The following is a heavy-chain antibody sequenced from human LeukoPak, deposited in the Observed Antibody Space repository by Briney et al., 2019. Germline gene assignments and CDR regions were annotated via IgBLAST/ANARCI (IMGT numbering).Heavy chain of an antibody. V-gene: IGHV4-34*01. Sequence: SETLSLTCTVSGGSISSYYWSWIRQPPGKGLEWIGEINHSGSINYNPSLKSRVTISVDTSKNQFSLKLSSVTAADTAVYYCARILGIRPYWGQGTLVTVSS. CDR1: GGSISSYY. J-gene: IGHJ4*02. CDR3: ARILGIRPY. CDR2: INHSGSI. D-gene: IGHD2-15*01.